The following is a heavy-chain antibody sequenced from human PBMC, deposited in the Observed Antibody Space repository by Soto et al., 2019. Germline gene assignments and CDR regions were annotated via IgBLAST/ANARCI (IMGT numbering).Heavy chain of an antibody. CDR3: ANLPLYGSGFDC. Sequence: EVQLVESGGGLVQPGGSLRLSCAASGFTFDDYAIHWVRQAPGKGLEWVSGISWNGAATGYMNSVKGRFSISRDNTKNTLYLQMNSLRSEDTDVYYCANLPLYGSGFDCWGQGTLVTVSS. J-gene: IGHJ4*02. CDR2: ISWNGAAT. D-gene: IGHD3-10*01. CDR1: GFTFDDYA. V-gene: IGHV3-9*01.